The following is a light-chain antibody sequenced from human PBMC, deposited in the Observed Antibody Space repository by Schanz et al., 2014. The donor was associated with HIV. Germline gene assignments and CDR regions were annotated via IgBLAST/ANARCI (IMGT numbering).Light chain of an antibody. CDR1: QSVGSN. J-gene: IGKJ1*01. CDR3: QQYNNWPRT. CDR2: GAS. Sequence: EIVMTQSSATLSVSPGESATLSCRASQSVGSNLAWYQHKPGQAPRLLIYGASTRATGIPARFSGSGSGTEFTLTISSLQSEDFAVYSCQQYNNWPRTFGQGTKVEIK. V-gene: IGKV3-15*01.